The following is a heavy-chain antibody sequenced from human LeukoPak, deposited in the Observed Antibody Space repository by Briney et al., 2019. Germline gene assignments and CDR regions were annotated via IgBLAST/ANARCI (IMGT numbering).Heavy chain of an antibody. J-gene: IGHJ1*01. CDR1: GYTFSGYY. Sequence: GASVKVSCKASGYTFSGYYMHWVRQAPGQGLEWMGGIIPIFGTANYAQKFQGRVTITADESTSTAYMELSGLRSEDTAVYYCARVYDSSGYYVSEYFQHWGQGTLVTVSS. CDR2: IIPIFGTA. V-gene: IGHV1-69*13. D-gene: IGHD3-22*01. CDR3: ARVYDSSGYYVSEYFQH.